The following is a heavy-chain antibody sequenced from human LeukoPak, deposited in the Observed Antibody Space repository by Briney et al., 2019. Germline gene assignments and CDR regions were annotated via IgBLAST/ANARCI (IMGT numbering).Heavy chain of an antibody. CDR3: AKATMTIAAVPHNP. CDR2: MNPKSGNT. J-gene: IGHJ5*02. Sequence: ASVTVSCKASGYSFTSYDVNWVRQAPGQGLEWMGWMNPKSGNTGYAPKFQGRATMTRNTSIDTAFMELKSLTFEDTAVYYCAKATMTIAAVPHNPWGQGTLVTVSS. D-gene: IGHD6-13*01. V-gene: IGHV1-8*01. CDR1: GYSFTSYD.